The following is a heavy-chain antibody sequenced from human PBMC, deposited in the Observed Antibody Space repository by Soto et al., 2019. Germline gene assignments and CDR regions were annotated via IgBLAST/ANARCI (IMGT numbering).Heavy chain of an antibody. CDR1: GGTFSSYA. J-gene: IGHJ6*02. CDR2: GIPISGTT. CDR3: ARSQGSTTSLEIYYYYYYGMEV. Sequence: QVQLVQSGAEVKKPGSSVKVSCKASGGTFSSYAISWVRQAPGQGLEWMGGGIPISGTTNYAQKFQGRVTRTADESTSTADMGLSSLRSEDTAVYYCARSQGSTTSLEIYYYYYYGMEVWGQGTTVTVSS. D-gene: IGHD2-2*01. V-gene: IGHV1-69*01.